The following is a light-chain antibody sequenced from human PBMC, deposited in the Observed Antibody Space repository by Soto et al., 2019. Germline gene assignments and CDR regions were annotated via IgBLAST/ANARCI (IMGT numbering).Light chain of an antibody. CDR2: GAF. V-gene: IGKV3-20*01. Sequence: EVVLTQSPATLSVSPGERATLSCRTSQSLSSSYLAWHQQKPGQAPRLVIYGAFSRATGIPDRFSGSGSGTDLTLTLSRLEPEDFAVYYRQQYDSLITFGQGTRLEIK. J-gene: IGKJ5*01. CDR1: QSLSSSY. CDR3: QQYDSLIT.